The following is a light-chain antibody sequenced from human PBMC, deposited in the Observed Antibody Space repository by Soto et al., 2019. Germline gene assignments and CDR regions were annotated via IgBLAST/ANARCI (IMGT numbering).Light chain of an antibody. CDR2: EVT. CDR1: SNDVGAYNY. CDR3: NSYTSTSAKV. V-gene: IGLV2-14*01. Sequence: QSVLTQPASVSGSPGQSITISCTGTSNDVGAYNYVSCYQHRPGRAPKLIIYEVTNRPSGVSNRFSGSKSGNTASLRISDLQSEDEADYYCNSYTSTSAKVFGTGTKVT. J-gene: IGLJ1*01.